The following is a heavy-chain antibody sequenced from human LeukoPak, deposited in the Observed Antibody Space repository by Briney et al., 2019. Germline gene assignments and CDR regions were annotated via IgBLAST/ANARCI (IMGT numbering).Heavy chain of an antibody. Sequence: GGSLRLSCAASGFTFSSYAMHWVRQAPGKGLEWVAVISYDGSNKYYADSVKGRFTISRDNSKNTLYLQMNSLRAEDTAVYYCATLADSSSWYREDYWGQGTLVTVSS. V-gene: IGHV3-30*01. CDR2: ISYDGSNK. J-gene: IGHJ4*02. CDR3: ATLADSSSWYREDY. D-gene: IGHD6-13*01. CDR1: GFTFSSYA.